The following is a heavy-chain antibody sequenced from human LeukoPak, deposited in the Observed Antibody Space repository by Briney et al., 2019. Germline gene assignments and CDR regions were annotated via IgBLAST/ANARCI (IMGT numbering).Heavy chain of an antibody. CDR1: GYTFTSYD. V-gene: IGHV1-8*01. CDR3: ARGTIAVAGTSPY. Sequence: ASVKVSCKASGYTFTSYDINWVRQATGQGLEWMGWMNPNSGNTGYAQKFQGRVTMTRNTSMSTAYMELSSLRSEDTAVYYCARGTIAVAGTSPYWGQGTLVTVSS. CDR2: MNPNSGNT. J-gene: IGHJ4*02. D-gene: IGHD6-19*01.